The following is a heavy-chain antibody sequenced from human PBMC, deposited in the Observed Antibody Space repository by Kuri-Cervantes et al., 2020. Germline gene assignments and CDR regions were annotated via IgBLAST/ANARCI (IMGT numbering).Heavy chain of an antibody. CDR2: ISYDGSNK. J-gene: IGHJ4*02. CDR1: GFTFSSYA. V-gene: IGHV3-30-3*01. D-gene: IGHD2-15*01. CDR3: ARGGSPYCSGGSCYMFDY. Sequence: GGSLRLSCAASGFTFSSYAMHWVRQAPGKGLEWVAVISYDGSNKYYADSVKGRFTISRDNSKNTLYLQMNSLRAEDTAVYYCARGGSPYCSGGSCYMFDYWGQGTLVTVSS.